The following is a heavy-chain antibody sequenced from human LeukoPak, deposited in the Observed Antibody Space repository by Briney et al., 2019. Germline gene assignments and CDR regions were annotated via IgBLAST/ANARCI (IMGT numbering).Heavy chain of an antibody. J-gene: IGHJ6*01. CDR3: ASSGLQYGLDV. D-gene: IGHD6-19*01. CDR1: GFTFRRSS. V-gene: IGHV3-48*02. Sequence: PGGSLRLSCAASGFTFRRSSMNWARQAPGKGVEWVSYINASRSTIYYADSVKGRFTISRDNAKNSLYLQMSSLRDEDTAVFYCASSGLQYGLDVWGHGTTVTVSS. CDR2: INASRSTI.